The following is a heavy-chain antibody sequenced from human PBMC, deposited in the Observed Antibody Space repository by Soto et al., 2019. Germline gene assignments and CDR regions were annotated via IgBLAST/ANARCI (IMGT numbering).Heavy chain of an antibody. CDR2: IIPMFGTT. CDR3: ARAVVLTFTKFYDMDV. V-gene: IGHV1-69*18. Sequence: QVQLVQSGAEVKTPGSSVKVSCKASGGTFSSYSINWVRQAPGQGLEWMGRIIPMFGTTDYAQRFQGRVTFTADESTSTATMEVTNLTSEDTAVYYCARAVVLTFTKFYDMDVWGQGTTVTVSS. CDR1: GGTFSSYS. J-gene: IGHJ6*02. D-gene: IGHD3-9*01.